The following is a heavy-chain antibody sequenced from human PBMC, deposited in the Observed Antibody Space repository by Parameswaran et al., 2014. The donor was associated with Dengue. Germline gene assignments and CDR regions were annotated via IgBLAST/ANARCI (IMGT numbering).Heavy chain of an antibody. CDR2: IYYSGDT. CDR3: ARHERLPNWFDI. V-gene: IGHV4-39*01. Sequence: PGKGLEWIGSIYYSGDTYYNPSLKSRVTISVDTSETQFSLRLNSVIAADTAVYYCARHERLPNWFDIWGQGNPGHRLL. J-gene: IGHJ5*02.